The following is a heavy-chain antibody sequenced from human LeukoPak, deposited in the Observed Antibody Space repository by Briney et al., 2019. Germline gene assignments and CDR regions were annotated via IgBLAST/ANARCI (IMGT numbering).Heavy chain of an antibody. D-gene: IGHD3-22*01. CDR2: IIPILGIA. Sequence: ASVKVSCKASGGTFSSYAISWVRQAPGQGLEWMGRIIPILGIANYAQKFQGRVTITADKSTSTAYMELSSLRSEDTAVYYCARDGSDYYDSSGYYPGAFDIWGQGTMVTVSS. V-gene: IGHV1-69*04. J-gene: IGHJ3*02. CDR1: GGTFSSYA. CDR3: ARDGSDYYDSSGYYPGAFDI.